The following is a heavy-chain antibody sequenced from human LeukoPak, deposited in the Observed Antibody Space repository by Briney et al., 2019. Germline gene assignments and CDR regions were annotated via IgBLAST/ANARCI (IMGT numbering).Heavy chain of an antibody. CDR2: IYTSGGT. J-gene: IGHJ1*01. CDR3: ATYSSSWATTEYFQH. D-gene: IGHD6-13*01. Sequence: SETLSLTCTVSGGSISSGSYYWSWIRQPAGKGLEWIGRIYTSGGTNYNPSLKSRVTISVDTSKNQFSLKLSSVTAADTAVYYCATYSSSWATTEYFQHWGQGTLVTVSS. V-gene: IGHV4-61*02. CDR1: GGSISSGSYY.